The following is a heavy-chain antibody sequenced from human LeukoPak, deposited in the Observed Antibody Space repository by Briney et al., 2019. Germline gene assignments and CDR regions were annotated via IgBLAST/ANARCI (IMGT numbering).Heavy chain of an antibody. CDR2: INHSGST. J-gene: IGHJ3*02. V-gene: IGHV4-34*01. CDR1: GGSFSGYY. CDR3: ARVGATTGAFDI. Sequence: PSETLSLTCAVYGGSFSGYYWSWIRQPPGKGLEWIGEINHSGSTNYNPSLKSRVTISVDTSKNQFSLKLSSVTAADTAVYYCARVGATTGAFDIWGQGTMVTVSS. D-gene: IGHD1-26*01.